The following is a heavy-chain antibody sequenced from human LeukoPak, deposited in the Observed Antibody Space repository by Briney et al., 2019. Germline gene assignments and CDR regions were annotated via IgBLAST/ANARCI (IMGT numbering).Heavy chain of an antibody. CDR3: AKSGIGGLRGGYFDY. Sequence: GGSLRLSCAASGFTFSSYWMHWVRHAPGKGLVWVSRINSDGSSTSYADSVKGQFTISRDNSKNTLYLQMNSLRAEDTAVYYCAKSGIGGLRGGYFDYWGQGTLVTVSS. CDR1: GFTFSSYW. J-gene: IGHJ4*02. CDR2: INSDGSST. V-gene: IGHV3-74*01. D-gene: IGHD4-17*01.